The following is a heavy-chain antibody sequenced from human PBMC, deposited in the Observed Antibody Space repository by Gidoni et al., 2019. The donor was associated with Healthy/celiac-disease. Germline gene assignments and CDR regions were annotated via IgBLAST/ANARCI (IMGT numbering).Heavy chain of an antibody. CDR1: GGSISSSSYY. Sequence: QLQLQESGPGLVKPSETLSLTCTVSGGSISSSSYYWGGIRQPPGKGLEWIGSIYYSGSTYYNPSLKSRVTISVDTSKNQFSLKLSSVTAADTAVYYCARETLYYYDSSGYYYGAWFDPWGQGTLVTVSS. D-gene: IGHD3-22*01. V-gene: IGHV4-39*07. CDR2: IYYSGST. J-gene: IGHJ5*02. CDR3: ARETLYYYDSSGYYYGAWFDP.